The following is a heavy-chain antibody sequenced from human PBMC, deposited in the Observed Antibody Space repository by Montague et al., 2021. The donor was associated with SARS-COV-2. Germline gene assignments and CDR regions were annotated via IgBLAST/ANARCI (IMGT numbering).Heavy chain of an antibody. D-gene: IGHD6-19*01. CDR1: GFSLSTSGMC. CDR3: ARMASCIAVAGFFEY. Sequence: PALVKPTQTLTLTCTFSGFSLSTSGMCVSWIRQPPGKALEWLARIDWGDDKYYSTSLQTRLTISKDTSNNEVVLNLTNLDPVDTATYYCARMASCIAVAGFFEYWGQGTHVTVSS. CDR2: IDWGDDK. V-gene: IGHV2-70*11. J-gene: IGHJ4*02.